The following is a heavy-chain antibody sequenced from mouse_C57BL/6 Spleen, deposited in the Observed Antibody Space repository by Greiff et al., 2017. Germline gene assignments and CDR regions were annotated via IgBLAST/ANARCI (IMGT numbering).Heavy chain of an antibody. CDR1: GFTIKNTY. CDR2: IDPANGNT. CDR3: ATLPTVVDAMDY. Sequence: VQLQQSVAELVRPGASVKLSCTASGFTIKNTYMPWVKQRPEQGLEWIGRIDPANGNTKYAQKFQGKATMTADTSSNTAYLQLSSLTSEDTAIDYCATLPTVVDAMDYWGQGTTVTVSS. V-gene: IGHV14-3*01. J-gene: IGHJ4*01. D-gene: IGHD1-1*01.